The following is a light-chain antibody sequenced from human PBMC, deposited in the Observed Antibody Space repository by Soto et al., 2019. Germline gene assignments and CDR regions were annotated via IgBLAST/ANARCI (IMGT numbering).Light chain of an antibody. CDR2: GAS. V-gene: IGKV3-15*01. J-gene: IGKJ1*01. CDR3: QQSYSSPRT. CDR1: QSISTK. Sequence: EIVFTQSPATLSVSPGERATLSCRASQSISTKLAWYQQKPGQAPRLLIYGASTRATGIPARFSGSGYGTDFTLTITSLQSEDFAIYYCQQSYSSPRTFGQGTKVDIK.